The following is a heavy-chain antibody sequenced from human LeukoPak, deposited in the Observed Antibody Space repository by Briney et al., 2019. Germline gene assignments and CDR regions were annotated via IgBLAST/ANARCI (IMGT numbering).Heavy chain of an antibody. CDR3: ARRNPGGAFDI. J-gene: IGHJ3*02. D-gene: IGHD4-23*01. CDR2: INHSGST. Sequence: SETLSLTCAVFGGSFSGYYWSWIRQPPAKGREWIGEINHSGSTNYNTSLKSRVTISVDTSKSQFSLRLSSVTAADTAVYYCARRNPGGAFDIWGQGTMVTVSS. CDR1: GGSFSGYY. V-gene: IGHV4-34*01.